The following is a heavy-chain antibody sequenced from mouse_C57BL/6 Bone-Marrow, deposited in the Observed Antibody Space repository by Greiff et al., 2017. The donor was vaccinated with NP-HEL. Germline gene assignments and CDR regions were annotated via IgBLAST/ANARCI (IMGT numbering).Heavy chain of an antibody. J-gene: IGHJ2*01. V-gene: IGHV1-81*01. CDR1: GYTFTSYG. CDR2: IYPSSGNT. CDR3: ARRGLLWSFDY. D-gene: IGHD2-1*01. Sequence: QVQLQQSGAELARPGASVKLSCKASGYTFTSYGISWVKQRTGQGLEWIGEIYPSSGNTYYNEKFKGKATLTADKSSSTAYMELRSLTSEDSAVYFCARRGLLWSFDYWGQGTTLTVSS.